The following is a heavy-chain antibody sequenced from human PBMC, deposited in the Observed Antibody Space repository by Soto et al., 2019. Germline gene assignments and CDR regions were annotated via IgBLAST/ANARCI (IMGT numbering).Heavy chain of an antibody. J-gene: IGHJ6*03. CDR3: ARVYHYYMDV. V-gene: IGHV4-59*12. Sequence: SETLSLTCSVSGGSITSYYWSWVRQPPGMGLEWLGDIYYSGNTNYNPSLKSRVTISVDTSKNQFSLKLSSVTAADTAVYYCARVYHYYMDVWGKGTTVPVSS. CDR2: IYYSGNT. CDR1: GGSITSYY.